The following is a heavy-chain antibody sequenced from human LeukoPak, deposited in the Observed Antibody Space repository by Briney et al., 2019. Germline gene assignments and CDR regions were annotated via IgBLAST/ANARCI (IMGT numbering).Heavy chain of an antibody. V-gene: IGHV4-39*01. D-gene: IGHD4-17*01. CDR1: GGSISSSSYY. J-gene: IGHJ4*02. CDR3: ASSDCGDYAFDY. CDR2: IYYSGST. Sequence: SETLSLTCTVSGGSISSSSYYWGWIRQPPGKGLEWIGSIYYSGSTYYNPSLKSRVTISVDTSKNQFSLKLSSVTAADTAVYYCASSDCGDYAFDYWGQGTLVTVSS.